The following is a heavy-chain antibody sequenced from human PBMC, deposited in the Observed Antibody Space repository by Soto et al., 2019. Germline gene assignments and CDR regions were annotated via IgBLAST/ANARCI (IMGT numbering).Heavy chain of an antibody. CDR3: TTDGDYGAPAKVAY. CDR2: IKSNINSETT. D-gene: IGHD4-17*01. Sequence: EVQLVESGGGLVKPGGSLRLSCAASGFTFSNAWMNWVRQAPGKGLEWVGRIKSNINSETTYYAAPVKGRFTISSDDSKCTLYLQMNSLKTEETAVYYCTTDGDYGAPAKVAYWGQGDVVHVSS. J-gene: IGHJ4*02. V-gene: IGHV3-15*07. CDR1: GFTFSNAW.